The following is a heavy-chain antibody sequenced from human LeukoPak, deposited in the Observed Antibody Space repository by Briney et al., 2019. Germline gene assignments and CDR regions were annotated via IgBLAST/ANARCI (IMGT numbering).Heavy chain of an antibody. CDR2: ISYDGSNK. CDR1: GASIASHS. CDR3: AKDFDY. V-gene: IGHV3-30*18. J-gene: IGHJ4*02. Sequence: PSETLSLTCAVSGASIASHSWWSWVRQPPGKGLEWEAVISYDGSNKYYADSVKGRFTISRDNSKNTLYLQMNSLRAEDTAVYYCAKDFDYWGQGTLVTVSS.